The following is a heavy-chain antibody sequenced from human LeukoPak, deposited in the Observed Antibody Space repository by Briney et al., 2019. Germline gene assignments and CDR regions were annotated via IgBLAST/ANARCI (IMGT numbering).Heavy chain of an antibody. V-gene: IGHV1-3*03. CDR1: GYTFTSYA. CDR2: INAGNGNT. J-gene: IGHJ4*02. D-gene: IGHD3-22*01. CDR3: ARGEYYYDSSGYMGY. Sequence: ASVKVSCKASGYTFTSYAMHWVRQAPGQRLEWMGWINAGNGNTKYSQEFQGRVTITRDTSASTAYMELSSLRSEDMAVYYCARGEYYYDSSGYMGYWGQGTLVTVSS.